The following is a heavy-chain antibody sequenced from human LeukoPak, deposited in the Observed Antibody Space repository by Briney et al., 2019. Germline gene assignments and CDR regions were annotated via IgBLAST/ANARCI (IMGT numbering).Heavy chain of an antibody. Sequence: ASVKVSCKASGYIFSRYYVHWVRQAPGQGLEWMGIINPSGGSTTYAQKFQGRVTVTRDTSTSTVYMELSSRRSEDTAVYYCARSTVQLWIDYWGQGTLVTVSS. CDR2: INPSGGST. CDR1: GYIFSRYY. J-gene: IGHJ4*02. D-gene: IGHD1-1*01. V-gene: IGHV1-46*01. CDR3: ARSTVQLWIDY.